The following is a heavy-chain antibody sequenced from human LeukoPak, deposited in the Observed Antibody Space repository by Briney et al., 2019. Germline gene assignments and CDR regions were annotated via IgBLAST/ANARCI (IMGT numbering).Heavy chain of an antibody. CDR1: GGSISSSSYY. V-gene: IGHV4-39*01. CDR2: FYYSGST. D-gene: IGHD3-10*01. J-gene: IGHJ4*02. CDR3: ASGDGGYRSGREYYFDY. Sequence: SETLSLTCTVSGGSISSSSYYWGWIRQPPGKGLEWIGTFYYSGSTYYNPSLKSRVTISVDTSKNQLSLKLSSVAAADTAVYYCASGDGGYRSGREYYFDYWGRGTLVTVSS.